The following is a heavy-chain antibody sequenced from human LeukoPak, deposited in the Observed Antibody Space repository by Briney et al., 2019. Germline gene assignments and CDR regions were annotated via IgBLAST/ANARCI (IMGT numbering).Heavy chain of an antibody. CDR3: ASWTSGY. D-gene: IGHD3/OR15-3a*01. V-gene: IGHV3-72*01. Sequence: PGGSLRLSCAASGFTLSDHYMDWFRQAPGKWLEWVGRSRDKANKYTTEYAASAKDRFTISRDGSKSSLYLQMNSLKTEDTAMYYCASWTSGYWGQGTLVTVSS. CDR2: SRDKANKYTT. J-gene: IGHJ4*02. CDR1: GFTLSDHY.